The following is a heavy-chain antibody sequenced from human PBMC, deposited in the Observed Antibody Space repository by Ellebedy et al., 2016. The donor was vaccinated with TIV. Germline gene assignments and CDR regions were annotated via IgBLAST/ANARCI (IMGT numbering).Heavy chain of an antibody. D-gene: IGHD3-9*01. CDR3: ARARYSLFNY. CDR1: GFTFDDYA. V-gene: IGHV3-9*01. CDR2: ISWNSGSI. J-gene: IGHJ4*02. Sequence: GGSLRLSCAASGFTFDDYAMHWVRQAPGKGLEWVSGISWNSGSIGYADSVKGRFTISRDNAKNSLYLQMNSLRAEDTAVYYCARARYSLFNYWGQGALVTVSS.